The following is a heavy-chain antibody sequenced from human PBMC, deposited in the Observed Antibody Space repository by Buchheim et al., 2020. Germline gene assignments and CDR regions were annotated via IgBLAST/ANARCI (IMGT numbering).Heavy chain of an antibody. CDR3: ATGADIVVVPAARVVGY. V-gene: IGHV3-48*03. CDR2: ISSSGSTI. CDR1: GFTFSSYE. D-gene: IGHD2-2*01. Sequence: EVLLVESGGGLVQPGGSLRLSCVASGFTFSSYEMNWVRQAPGKGLEWVSYISSSGSTIYYADSVKGRFPISIANATTSLYLQMNSLRAEDTAVYYCATGADIVVVPAARVVGYWGQGTL. J-gene: IGHJ4*02.